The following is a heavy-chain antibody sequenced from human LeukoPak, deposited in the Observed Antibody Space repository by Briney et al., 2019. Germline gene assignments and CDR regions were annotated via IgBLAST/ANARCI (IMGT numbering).Heavy chain of an antibody. D-gene: IGHD4-17*01. Sequence: TGGSLRLSCVASGFTFRGYGMHWVRQAPGEGLQWLSLLWYDGSNEYYADSVKGRFTIPRDNSKNTLYLQMNSLRAEDTAVYYCAKGMTTGPRSVYHYMDVWGKGTTVTVSS. J-gene: IGHJ6*03. CDR1: GFTFRGYG. CDR3: AKGMTTGPRSVYHYMDV. V-gene: IGHV3-33*06. CDR2: LWYDGSNE.